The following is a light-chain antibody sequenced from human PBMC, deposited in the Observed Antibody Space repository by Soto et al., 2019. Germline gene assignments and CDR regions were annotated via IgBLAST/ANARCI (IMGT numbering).Light chain of an antibody. J-gene: IGKJ5*01. CDR3: QQSGSSPIT. CDR1: QRISSW. Sequence: GDRITITCRASQRISSWLAWYQQKPGKAPKLLIYKASTLKSGVPSRFSGSGSGTDFTLTISSLQPEDFAVYYCQQSGSSPITFGQGTRLEIK. V-gene: IGKV1-5*03. CDR2: KAS.